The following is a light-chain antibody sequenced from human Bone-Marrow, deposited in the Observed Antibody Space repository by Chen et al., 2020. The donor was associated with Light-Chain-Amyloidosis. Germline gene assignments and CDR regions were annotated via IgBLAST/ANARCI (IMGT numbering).Light chain of an antibody. J-gene: IGLJ3*02. CDR3: QVWDRGSDRPV. CDR2: DDS. Sequence: YVLTQTSSVSVAPGQTATIACGGNNIGSTSVHWYQQTPGQAPLLVVYDDSDRPSGIPERLSGSNSGNTATLIISGVEAGDEADYYCQVWDRGSDRPVFGGVTKLTVL. CDR1: NIGSTS. V-gene: IGLV3-21*02.